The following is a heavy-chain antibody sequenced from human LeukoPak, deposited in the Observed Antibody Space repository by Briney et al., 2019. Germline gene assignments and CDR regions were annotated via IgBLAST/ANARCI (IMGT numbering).Heavy chain of an antibody. V-gene: IGHV1-69*13. D-gene: IGHD2-2*01. Sequence: GASVKVSCKASGGTFSSYAISWVRQAPGQGLEWMGGIIPIFGTASYAQKFQGRVTITADESTSTAYMELSSLRSEDTAVYYCATGDGGYCSSTSCSPVERYYYYMDVWGKGTMVTVSS. CDR3: ATGDGGYCSSTSCSPVERYYYYMDV. CDR1: GGTFSSYA. CDR2: IIPIFGTA. J-gene: IGHJ6*03.